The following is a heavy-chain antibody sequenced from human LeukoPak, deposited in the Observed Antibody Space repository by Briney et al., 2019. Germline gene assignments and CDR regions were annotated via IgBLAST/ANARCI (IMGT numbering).Heavy chain of an antibody. CDR2: IYYSGST. Sequence: PSETLSLTCTVSGGSISSYSWSWIRQPPGKGLEWIGYIYYSGSTNYNPSLKSRVTISVDTSKNQFSLKLSSVTAADTAVYYCARGGDDYGDYFDYWGQGTLVTVSS. CDR3: ARGGDDYGDYFDY. J-gene: IGHJ4*02. CDR1: GGSISSYS. D-gene: IGHD4-17*01. V-gene: IGHV4-59*01.